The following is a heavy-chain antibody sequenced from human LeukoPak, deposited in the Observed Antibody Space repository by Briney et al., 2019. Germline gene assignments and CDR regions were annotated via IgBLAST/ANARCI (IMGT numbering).Heavy chain of an antibody. CDR2: FDPEDGET. CDR3: ATAPYSGGIMDY. V-gene: IGHV1-24*01. J-gene: IGHJ4*02. D-gene: IGHD2-15*01. CDR1: GYTLTELS. Sequence: GASVKVSCKVSGYTLTELSMHWVRQAPGKGLEWMGGFDPEDGETIYAQKFQGRVTMTEDTSTDTAYMELSSLRSGDTAVYYCATAPYSGGIMDYWGQGTLVTVSS.